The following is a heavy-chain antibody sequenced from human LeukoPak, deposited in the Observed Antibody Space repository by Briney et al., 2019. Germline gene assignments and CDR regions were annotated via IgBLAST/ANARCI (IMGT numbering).Heavy chain of an antibody. J-gene: IGHJ3*02. CDR3: AKEAYGSGSYYGAFDI. V-gene: IGHV3-23*01. CDR1: GFTFSSYG. Sequence: GGSLRLSCAAPGFTFSSYGMTWVRQAPGKGLGWVSVISGSGGSTYYADSVKGRFTISRDNSKNTLYLQMNSLRAEDTAVYYCAKEAYGSGSYYGAFDIWGQGTMVTVSS. CDR2: ISGSGGST. D-gene: IGHD3-10*01.